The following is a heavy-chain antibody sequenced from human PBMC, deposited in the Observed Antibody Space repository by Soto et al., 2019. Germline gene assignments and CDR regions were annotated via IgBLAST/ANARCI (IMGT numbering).Heavy chain of an antibody. CDR3: AKDLVGSNADYYDY. CDR2: ISYDGSNK. J-gene: IGHJ4*02. CDR1: GFTFDDYG. Sequence: GGSLRLSCEASGFTFDDYGMSWVRQAPGKGLEWVAVISYDGSNKYYADSVKGRFTISRDNSKNTLYLQMNSLRAEDTAVYYCAKDLVGSNADYYDYWGQGTLVTVSS. V-gene: IGHV3-30*18. D-gene: IGHD2-15*01.